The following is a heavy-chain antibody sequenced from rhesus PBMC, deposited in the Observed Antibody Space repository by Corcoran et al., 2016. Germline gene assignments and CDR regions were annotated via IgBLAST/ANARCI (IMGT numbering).Heavy chain of an antibody. CDR2: ISWSGGST. D-gene: IGHD5-42*01. CDR3: AKDMRDTAGTAYFDY. Sequence: EVQLVESGGGVVQPGGSLRLSCAASGFTFDAYAMHWVRQAPGKGLEWVSGISWSGGSTYYADSVKGRFTISRDNAKKSLYLQMGSLRAEDTALYYCAKDMRDTAGTAYFDYWGQGVLVTVSS. CDR1: GFTFDAYA. J-gene: IGHJ4*01. V-gene: IGHV3-201*01.